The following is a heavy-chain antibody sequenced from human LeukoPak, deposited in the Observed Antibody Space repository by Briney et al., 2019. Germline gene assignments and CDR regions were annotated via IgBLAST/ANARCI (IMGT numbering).Heavy chain of an antibody. D-gene: IGHD2-2*01. V-gene: IGHV4-61*02. J-gene: IGHJ6*03. CDR1: NVSISSGSHY. CDR3: ARVLKADVVVPAAINYYYYMDV. CDR2: IYAGGRS. Sequence: SQTLSLTCTVSNVSISSGSHYWNWIRQPAGKGLEWIGRIYAGGRSNYNPSLRSRVTISVDTSKNQFSLRLSSVTATDTGVYYCARVLKADVVVPAAINYYYYMDVWGKGTTVTVSS.